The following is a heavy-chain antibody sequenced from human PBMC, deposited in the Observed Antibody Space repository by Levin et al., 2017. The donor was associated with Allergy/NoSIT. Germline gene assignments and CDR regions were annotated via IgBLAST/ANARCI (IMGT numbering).Heavy chain of an antibody. CDR1: GGSISNYY. Sequence: KASETLSLTCTVSGGSISNYYWSWIRQPPGKGLEWIGYIYSSGSTNYNPSLKSRVTISVDTSKSQFPLKLTSVTAADTAVYYCARMSDTAMVDPFDYWGQGTLVTVSS. CDR2: IYSSGST. J-gene: IGHJ4*02. D-gene: IGHD5-18*01. CDR3: ARMSDTAMVDPFDY. V-gene: IGHV4-59*01.